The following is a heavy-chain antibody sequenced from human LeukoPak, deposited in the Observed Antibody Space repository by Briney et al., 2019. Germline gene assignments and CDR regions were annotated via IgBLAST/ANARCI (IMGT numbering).Heavy chain of an antibody. D-gene: IGHD1-20*01. V-gene: IGHV1-2*02. Sequence: GSVTVSSKASGYTFSGHYIHWVRQAPGQGLEWMGWISPNHGGTNFAQRFQGRVTMTRDTSISTAYMELSSLRSDDTAVYYCARDPTDHNYNWFHPWGQGALVTVSS. CDR1: GYTFSGHY. CDR2: ISPNHGGT. CDR3: ARDPTDHNYNWFHP. J-gene: IGHJ5*02.